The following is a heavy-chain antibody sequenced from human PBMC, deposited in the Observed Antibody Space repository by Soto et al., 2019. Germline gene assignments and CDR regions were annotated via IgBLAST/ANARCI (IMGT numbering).Heavy chain of an antibody. J-gene: IGHJ4*02. CDR1: GGSISSGDYY. Sequence: PSETLSLTCTVSGGSISSGDYYWSWIRQPPEKGLEWIGYIYYSGSTYYNPSLKSRVTISVDTSKNQFSLKLSSVTAADTAVYYCARVVYYYDSSAEFDYWGQGTLVTVSS. D-gene: IGHD3-22*01. CDR2: IYYSGST. CDR3: ARVVYYYDSSAEFDY. V-gene: IGHV4-30-4*01.